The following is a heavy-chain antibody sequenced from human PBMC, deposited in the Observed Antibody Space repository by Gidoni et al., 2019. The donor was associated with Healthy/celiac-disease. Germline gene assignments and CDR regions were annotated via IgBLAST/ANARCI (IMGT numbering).Heavy chain of an antibody. J-gene: IGHJ4*02. Sequence: QVQLVQSGAEVKKPGSSVKVSCKASGGTFSSYAIRWVRQAPGQGLEWMGGIIPILGTANYAQKFQGRVTITADESTSTAYMELSSLRTEDTAVYYCASGPAGYSSSWAPSDWGQGTLVTVSS. D-gene: IGHD6-13*01. CDR1: GGTFSSYA. CDR2: IIPILGTA. CDR3: ASGPAGYSSSWAPSD. V-gene: IGHV1-69*01.